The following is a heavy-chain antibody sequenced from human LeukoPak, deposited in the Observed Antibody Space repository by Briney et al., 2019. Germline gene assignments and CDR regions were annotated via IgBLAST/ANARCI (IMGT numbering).Heavy chain of an antibody. CDR3: ARPDAAVADHHYYYGMDV. CDR2: SIPIFGTA. CDR1: GGTFISYA. Sequence: SVKVSCKGSGGTFISYAISWVRQPPAQGLEWMGGSIPIFGTANYAQKFQGRVTITANESTSTAYMELSSLRSEDTAVYYCARPDAAVADHHYYYGMDVWGKGTTVTVSS. V-gene: IGHV1-69*13. D-gene: IGHD6-19*01. J-gene: IGHJ6*04.